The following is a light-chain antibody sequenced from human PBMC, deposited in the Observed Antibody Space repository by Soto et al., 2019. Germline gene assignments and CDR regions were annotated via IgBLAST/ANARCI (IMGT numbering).Light chain of an antibody. Sequence: EIVMTQSPSTLSVSPGEGATLSCGASQSVSSKLAWYQTKPGQAPRLLIYGASTRATGIPARFSGSGSGTEFTLTISSLQSEDFAVYYCQQYNNWPPITFGQGTRLEI. V-gene: IGKV3-15*01. CDR2: GAS. CDR3: QQYNNWPPIT. J-gene: IGKJ5*01. CDR1: QSVSSK.